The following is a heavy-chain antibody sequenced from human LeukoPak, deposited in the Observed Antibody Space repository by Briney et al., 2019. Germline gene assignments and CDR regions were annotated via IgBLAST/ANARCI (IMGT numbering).Heavy chain of an antibody. J-gene: IGHJ4*02. V-gene: IGHV1-2*02. CDR2: INPNSGGT. CDR3: ARNLLTGIVVVISDY. D-gene: IGHD3-22*01. Sequence: ASVKVSCKASGYTFTGYYMHWVRQAPGQGLEWMGWINPNSGGTNYAQKFQGRVTMTRDTSISTAYMGLSRLRSDDTAVYYCARNLLTGIVVVISDYWGQGTLVTVSS. CDR1: GYTFTGYY.